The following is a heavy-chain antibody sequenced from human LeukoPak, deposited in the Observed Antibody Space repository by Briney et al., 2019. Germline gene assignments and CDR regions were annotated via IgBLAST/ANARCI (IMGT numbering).Heavy chain of an antibody. CDR1: GYTFTGYY. J-gene: IGHJ6*02. D-gene: IGHD6-25*01. CDR3: ARAPGDTYSSASYYYYNMDV. Sequence: ASVKVSCKASGYTFTGYYMQWVRQAPGQGLEWMGWINPNSGGTNYAQKFQGRVTMTRDTSISTAYMELSRLRSDDTAVYYCARAPGDTYSSASYYYYNMDVWAQGPTVTVSS. CDR2: INPNSGGT. V-gene: IGHV1-2*02.